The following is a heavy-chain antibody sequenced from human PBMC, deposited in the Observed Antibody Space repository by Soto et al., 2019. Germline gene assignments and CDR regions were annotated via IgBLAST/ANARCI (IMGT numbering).Heavy chain of an antibody. CDR3: TRDRDSSGWYKEDYFDY. D-gene: IGHD6-19*01. V-gene: IGHV3-49*03. CDR2: IRSKAYGGTT. Sequence: GGSLRLSCTASGFTFGDYAMSWFRQAPGKGLEWVGFIRSKAYGGTTEYAASVKGRFTISRDDSKSIAYLQMNSLKTEDTAVYYCTRDRDSSGWYKEDYFDYWGQGTLVTVSS. J-gene: IGHJ4*02. CDR1: GFTFGDYA.